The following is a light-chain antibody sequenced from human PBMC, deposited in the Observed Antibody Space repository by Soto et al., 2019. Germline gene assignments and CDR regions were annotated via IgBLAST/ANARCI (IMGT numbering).Light chain of an antibody. CDR1: QSISND. V-gene: IGKV3-15*01. CDR2: GAS. Sequence: EIVRTQSPATLSVSPGERVTLSCRASQSISNDLAWYQQKPGQAPRLLISGASTRAAGIPARFSGSGSGTEFTLTISSLQSEDFAVYFCQQYNDWLTFGGGTKVEIK. CDR3: QQYNDWLT. J-gene: IGKJ4*01.